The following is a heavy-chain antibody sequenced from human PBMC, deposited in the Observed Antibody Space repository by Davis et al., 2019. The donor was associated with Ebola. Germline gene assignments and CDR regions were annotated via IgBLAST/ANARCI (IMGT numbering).Heavy chain of an antibody. D-gene: IGHD6-19*01. CDR3: ARGKGIAVAGDYYYGMDV. Sequence: PGGSLRLSCAASGFTFSSYWMSWVRQAPGKGLEWVANIKQDGSEKYYADSVKGRFTISRDNAKNSLYLQMNSLRVEETAVYYCARGKGIAVAGDYYYGMDVWGQGTTVSVSS. CDR1: GFTFSSYW. V-gene: IGHV3-7*01. CDR2: IKQDGSEK. J-gene: IGHJ6*02.